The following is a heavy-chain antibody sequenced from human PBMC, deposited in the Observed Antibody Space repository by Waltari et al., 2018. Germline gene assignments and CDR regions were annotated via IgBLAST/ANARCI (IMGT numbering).Heavy chain of an antibody. CDR3: ARTGITGTTFWFDP. J-gene: IGHJ5*02. Sequence: QLQLQESGPGLVKPSETLSLTCTVSGGSISSSSYYWGWIRQPPGKGLEWIGSIYYSGSTYDNPALKSRVTISVDTSKNQFSLKLSSVTAADTAVYYCARTGITGTTFWFDPWGQGTLVTVSS. CDR1: GGSISSSSYY. CDR2: IYYSGST. V-gene: IGHV4-39*07. D-gene: IGHD1-7*01.